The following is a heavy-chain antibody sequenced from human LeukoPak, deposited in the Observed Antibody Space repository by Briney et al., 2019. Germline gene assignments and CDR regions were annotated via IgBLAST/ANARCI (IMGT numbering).Heavy chain of an antibody. Sequence: GGSLRLSCAASGFTFSSYAMHWVRQAPGKGLEYVSAISSDGGSTYYANSVKGRFTISRDNSKNTLYLQMGSLRAEDMAVYYCARAMRGNGKYYFDYWGQGTLVTVSS. CDR1: GFTFSSYA. D-gene: IGHD3-10*01. CDR2: ISSDGGST. CDR3: ARAMRGNGKYYFDY. V-gene: IGHV3-64*01. J-gene: IGHJ4*02.